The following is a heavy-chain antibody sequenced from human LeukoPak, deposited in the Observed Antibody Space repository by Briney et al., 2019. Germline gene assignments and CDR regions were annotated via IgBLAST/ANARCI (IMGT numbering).Heavy chain of an antibody. V-gene: IGHV1-2*02. Sequence: ASVKVSCKASGYTFTDYYIHWVRQAPGQGLEWMGWINPSSGGTNYAQKFQGRVTMTRDTSISTAYMEVSSLRSDVAAVYYCARTVTTRNGYWGQGTLVTVSP. CDR1: GYTFTDYY. CDR3: ARTVTTRNGY. J-gene: IGHJ4*02. D-gene: IGHD4-17*01. CDR2: INPSSGGT.